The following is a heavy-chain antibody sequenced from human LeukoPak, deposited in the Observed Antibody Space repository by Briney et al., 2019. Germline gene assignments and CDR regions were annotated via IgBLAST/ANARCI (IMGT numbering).Heavy chain of an antibody. CDR1: GFTFSSYW. V-gene: IGHV3-7*01. CDR3: ARDRWELLSDY. J-gene: IGHJ4*02. D-gene: IGHD1-26*01. CDR2: IKQDGSEK. Sequence: GGSLSLSCAASGFTFSSYWMSWVRQAPGKGLEWVANIKQDGSEKYYVDSVKGRFTISRDNAKNSLYLQMNSLRAEDTAVYYCARDRWELLSDYWGQGTLVTVSS.